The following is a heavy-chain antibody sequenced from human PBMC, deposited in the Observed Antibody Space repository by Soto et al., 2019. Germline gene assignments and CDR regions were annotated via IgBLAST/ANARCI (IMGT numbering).Heavy chain of an antibody. D-gene: IGHD3-10*01. CDR1: GRSISSYY. V-gene: IGHV4-59*08. Sequence: SETLSLTCTVSGRSISSYYWSWIRQPPGKGLEWIGYIYYSGSTNYNPSLKSRVNISVDTSKNQFSLKLSSVTAADTAVYYCARGDYYGSGVNWFDPWGQGTLVTVSS. CDR3: ARGDYYGSGVNWFDP. J-gene: IGHJ5*02. CDR2: IYYSGST.